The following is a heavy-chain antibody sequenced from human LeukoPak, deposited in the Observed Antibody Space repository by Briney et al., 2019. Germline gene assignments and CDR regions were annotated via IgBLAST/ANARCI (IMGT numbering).Heavy chain of an antibody. V-gene: IGHV1-18*01. CDR1: GYTLTELS. CDR3: ARDSGSYVAGDRAFDP. J-gene: IGHJ5*02. Sequence: ASVKVSCKVSGYTLTELSMHWVRQAPGQGLEWMGWISAYNGNTNYAQKLQGRVTMTTDTSTSTAYMELRSLRSDDTAVYYCARDSGSYVAGDRAFDPWGQGTLVTVSS. CDR2: ISAYNGNT. D-gene: IGHD1-26*01.